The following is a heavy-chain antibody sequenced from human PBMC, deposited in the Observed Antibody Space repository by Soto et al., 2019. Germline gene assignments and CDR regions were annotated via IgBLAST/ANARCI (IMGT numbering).Heavy chain of an antibody. D-gene: IGHD1-26*01. CDR1: GGTFSSYA. CDR2: IIPIFGTA. CDR3: ARDAIPRYSGSYYSHYYGMDV. V-gene: IGHV1-69*13. J-gene: IGHJ6*02. Sequence: SVKVSCKASGGTFSSYAISWVRQAPGQGLEWMGGIIPIFGTANYAQKFQGRVTITADESTSTAYMELSSLRSEDTAVYYCARDAIPRYSGSYYSHYYGMDVWGQGTTVTVSS.